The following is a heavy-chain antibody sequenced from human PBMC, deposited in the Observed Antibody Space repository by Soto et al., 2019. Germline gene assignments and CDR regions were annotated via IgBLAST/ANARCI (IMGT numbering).Heavy chain of an antibody. CDR1: GYTFTGYY. J-gene: IGHJ4*02. CDR3: ARDPSTVLGYCSGGSCYSPYFDY. Sequence: ASVKVSCKASGYTFTGYYIHWVRQAPGQGLEWMGWINPNSGGTNYAQKFQGWVTMTRDTSISTAYMELSRLRSDDTAVYYCARDPSTVLGYCSGGSCYSPYFDYWGQGTLVTVSS. CDR2: INPNSGGT. D-gene: IGHD2-15*01. V-gene: IGHV1-2*04.